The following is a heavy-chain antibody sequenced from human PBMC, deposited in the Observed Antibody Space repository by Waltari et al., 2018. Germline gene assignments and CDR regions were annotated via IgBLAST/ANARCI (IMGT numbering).Heavy chain of an antibody. CDR2: ISYDGSNT. J-gene: IGHJ4*02. CDR3: ARDSGFGTGVRYFDF. CDR1: GFTFSDSA. D-gene: IGHD1-1*01. V-gene: IGHV3-30*04. Sequence: QVQLVESGGGVVQPGTALRLSCAVSGFTFSDSALNWVRQAPGKGLEWVALISYDGSNTFYADPVQGRFTISRDDSKNRMYLQMNSLRPEDTAVYYCARDSGFGTGVRYFDFWGQGTLVTVSS.